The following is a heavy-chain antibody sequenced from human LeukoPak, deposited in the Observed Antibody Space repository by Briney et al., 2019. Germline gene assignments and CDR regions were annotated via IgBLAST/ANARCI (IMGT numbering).Heavy chain of an antibody. Sequence: SETLSLTCAVYGGSFSGYYWSLIRQPPGKGLEWIGEMNHSGSTNYNPSLKSRVTISVDTSKNQFSLKLSSVTAADTAVYYCARAGRSRASYLNYSRSPPDYWGQGTLVTVSS. CDR3: ARAGRSRASYLNYSRSPPDY. CDR2: MNHSGST. V-gene: IGHV4-34*01. CDR1: GGSFSGYY. J-gene: IGHJ4*02. D-gene: IGHD6-6*01.